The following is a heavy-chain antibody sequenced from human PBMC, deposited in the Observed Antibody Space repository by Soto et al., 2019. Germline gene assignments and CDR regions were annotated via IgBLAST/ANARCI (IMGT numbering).Heavy chain of an antibody. CDR3: DRGHYYYGMDV. V-gene: IGHV4-30-2*01. J-gene: IGHJ6*02. CDR2: IYYSGTT. Sequence: SETLSLTCTVSNGSVSSGTYSWSWVRQPPGKGLEWIGYIYYSGTTYYTPSLKSRLTMSMDRANDHFSLNLTSVTAADTAVYFCDRGHYYYGMDVWGQGITGTVSS. CDR1: NGSVSSGTYS.